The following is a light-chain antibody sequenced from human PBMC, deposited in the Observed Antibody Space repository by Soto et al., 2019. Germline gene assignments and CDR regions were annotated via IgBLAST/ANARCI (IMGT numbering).Light chain of an antibody. CDR3: QQYETLPIT. Sequence: DIQMTQSPSSLSASVGDRVSITCQASQDIGNYLNWYQQIPGKAPKLLIFDASNLESGVPSRFSGSGSGTDFTFPISSLQPEDIATYYCQQYETLPITFGQGTRLEIK. CDR2: DAS. V-gene: IGKV1-33*01. CDR1: QDIGNY. J-gene: IGKJ5*01.